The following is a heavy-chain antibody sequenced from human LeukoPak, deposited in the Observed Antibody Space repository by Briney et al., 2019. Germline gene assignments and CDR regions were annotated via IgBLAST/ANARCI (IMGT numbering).Heavy chain of an antibody. J-gene: IGHJ4*02. CDR2: INSDGSTT. V-gene: IGHV3-74*01. D-gene: IGHD1-26*01. Sequence: GGSLRLSCAASGFTFSSYWMHWVRQAPGKGLVWVSRINSDGSTTSYADSVKARFTISRDNATNTLYLQMNSLRADDTAVYSCAKPKVGTTYCFDSWGQGTLVTVSS. CDR1: GFTFSSYW. CDR3: AKPKVGTTYCFDS.